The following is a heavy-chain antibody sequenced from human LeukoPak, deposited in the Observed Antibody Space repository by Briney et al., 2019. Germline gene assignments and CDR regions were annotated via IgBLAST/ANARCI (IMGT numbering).Heavy chain of an antibody. J-gene: IGHJ6*02. Sequence: PSETLSLTCTVSGGSISSYYWSWIRQPPGKGLEWIGYIYYSGSTNYNPSLKSRVTISVDTSKNQSSLKLSSVTAADTAVYCCARDRWLRNYYYGMDVWGQGTTVTVSS. CDR1: GGSISSYY. D-gene: IGHD5-12*01. CDR2: IYYSGST. CDR3: ARDRWLRNYYYGMDV. V-gene: IGHV4-59*01.